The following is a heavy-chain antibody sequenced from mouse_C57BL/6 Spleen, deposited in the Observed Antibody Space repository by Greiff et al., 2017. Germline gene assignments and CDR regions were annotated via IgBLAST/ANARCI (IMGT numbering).Heavy chain of an antibody. Sequence: VKLMESGAELVKPGASVKLSCKASGYTFTSYWMHWVKQRPGRGLEWIGRIDPNSGGTKYNEKFKSKATLTVDKPSSTAYMQLSSLTSEDSAVYYCARKYYGSSPYFDYWGQGTTLTVSS. CDR2: IDPNSGGT. CDR1: GYTFTSYW. J-gene: IGHJ2*01. D-gene: IGHD1-1*01. CDR3: ARKYYGSSPYFDY. V-gene: IGHV1-72*01.